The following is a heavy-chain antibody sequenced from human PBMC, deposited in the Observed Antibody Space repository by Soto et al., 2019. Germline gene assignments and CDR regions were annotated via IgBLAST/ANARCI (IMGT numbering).Heavy chain of an antibody. Sequence: QVQLVQSGAEVKKPGASVKVSCKASGYTFTNYDINWVRQATGQGLEWMGWMNPNSGNTGYAQKFQGRVTMTRNTSRSTAYMELSSLRFEDTAVYYCARGSPVSYGAYVGGQGTLVTVSS. D-gene: IGHD4-17*01. J-gene: IGHJ4*02. CDR1: GYTFTNYD. CDR3: ARGSPVSYGAYV. CDR2: MNPNSGNT. V-gene: IGHV1-8*01.